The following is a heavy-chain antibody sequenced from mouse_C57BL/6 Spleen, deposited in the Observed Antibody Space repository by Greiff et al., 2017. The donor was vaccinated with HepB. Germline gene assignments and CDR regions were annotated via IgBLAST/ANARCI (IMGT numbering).Heavy chain of an antibody. J-gene: IGHJ3*01. V-gene: IGHV1-82*01. CDR1: GYAFSSSW. Sequence: QVQLQQSGPELVKPGASVKISCKASGYAFSSSWMNWVKQRPGKGLEWIGRIYPGDGDTNYNGKFKGKATLTADKSSSTAYMQLSSLTSEDSAVYFCARTGYYGGAWFAYWGQGTLVTVAA. D-gene: IGHD1-1*01. CDR3: ARTGYYGGAWFAY. CDR2: IYPGDGDT.